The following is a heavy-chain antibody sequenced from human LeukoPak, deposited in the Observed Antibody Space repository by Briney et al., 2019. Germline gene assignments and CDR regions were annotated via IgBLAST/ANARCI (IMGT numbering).Heavy chain of an antibody. Sequence: PSETLSLTCTVSGYSISSGYYWGWIRQPPGKGLEWIGSIYHSGSTYYNPSLKSRVTISVDTSKNQFSLKLSSVTAADTAVYYCARDSGGYSYGYDGWFDPWGQGTLVTVSS. V-gene: IGHV4-38-2*02. CDR1: GYSISSGYY. CDR3: ARDSGGYSYGYDGWFDP. D-gene: IGHD5-18*01. J-gene: IGHJ5*02. CDR2: IYHSGST.